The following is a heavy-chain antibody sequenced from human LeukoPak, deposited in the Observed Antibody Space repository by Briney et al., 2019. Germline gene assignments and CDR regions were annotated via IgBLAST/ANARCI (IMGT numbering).Heavy chain of an antibody. V-gene: IGHV1-2*02. CDR3: ARGYLVVVPAANGDYYYMDV. CDR1: GYTFTGYY. J-gene: IGHJ6*03. Sequence: GASVKVSCKASGYTFTGYYMHWVRQAPGQGLGWMGWINPNSGGTNYAQKFQGRVTMTRDTSISTAYMELSRLRSDDTAVYYCARGYLVVVPAANGDYYYMDVWGKGTTVTISS. D-gene: IGHD2-2*01. CDR2: INPNSGGT.